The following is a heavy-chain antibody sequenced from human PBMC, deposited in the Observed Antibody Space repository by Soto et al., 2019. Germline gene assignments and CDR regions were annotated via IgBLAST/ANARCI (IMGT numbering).Heavy chain of an antibody. D-gene: IGHD3-22*01. V-gene: IGHV3-33*01. CDR1: GFTFSSYG. CDR3: ARGDSSGVC. J-gene: IGHJ4*02. CDR2: IWYDGSNK. Sequence: QVQLVESGGGVVQPGRSLRLSCAASGFTFSSYGMHWVRQAPGKGLEWVAVIWYDGSNKYYADSVKGRFTISRDNSKNTLYLQINSLRAEDTAVYYCARGDSSGVCWCQGTLVSVSS.